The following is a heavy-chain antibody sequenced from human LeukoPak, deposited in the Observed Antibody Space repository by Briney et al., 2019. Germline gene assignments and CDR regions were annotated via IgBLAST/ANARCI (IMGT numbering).Heavy chain of an antibody. Sequence: GSSVKVSCKTSGGTFNNSAISWVRQAPGQGIEWVGGIMPLFGTAGYAQKFQGRVTITKDESTRTVYLELTSLTSDDTAVYYCARDVHGDYGSGWFDPWGQGTLVSVSS. D-gene: IGHD4-17*01. J-gene: IGHJ5*02. CDR2: IMPLFGTA. CDR3: ARDVHGDYGSGWFDP. V-gene: IGHV1-69*05. CDR1: GGTFNNSA.